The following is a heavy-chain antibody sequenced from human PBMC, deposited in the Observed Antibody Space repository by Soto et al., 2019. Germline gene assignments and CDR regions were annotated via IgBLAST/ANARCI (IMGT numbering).Heavy chain of an antibody. V-gene: IGHV4-34*01. D-gene: IGHD6-6*01. CDR3: AAARRNYYYYGMDV. Sequence: SETLSLTCAVYGGSFSGYYWSWIRQPPGKGLEWIGEINHSGSTNYNPSLKSRVTISVDTSKNQFSLKLSSVTAADTAVYYCAAARRNYYYYGMDVWGQGTTVTVSS. CDR2: INHSGST. J-gene: IGHJ6*02. CDR1: GGSFSGYY.